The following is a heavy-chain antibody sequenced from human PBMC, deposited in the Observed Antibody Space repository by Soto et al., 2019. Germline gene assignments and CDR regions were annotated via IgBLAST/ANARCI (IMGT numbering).Heavy chain of an antibody. Sequence: GASVKVSCKASGGTFSSYAISWVRQAPGQGLEWMGGIIPIFGTANYAQKFQGRVTITADESTSTAYMELSSLRSEDTAVYYFAGDLYFDCFTPPAFDYWGQGTLVTVSS. V-gene: IGHV1-69*13. J-gene: IGHJ4*02. CDR3: AGDLYFDCFTPPAFDY. D-gene: IGHD3-9*01. CDR2: IIPIFGTA. CDR1: GGTFSSYA.